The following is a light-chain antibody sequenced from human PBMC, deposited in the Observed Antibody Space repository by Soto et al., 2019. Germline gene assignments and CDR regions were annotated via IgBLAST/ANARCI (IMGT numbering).Light chain of an antibody. J-gene: IGKJ4*01. CDR3: QQTDDFTLT. CDR1: QGIYSR. Sequence: DIQMTQSPSSVSASVGDTVTINCRASQGIYSRLAWYQKKTGKDPELMIYATSTLQNGVPSRFSGSGFGTDFNLSISRLQTEDSASYVCQQTDDFTLTFGGGTKFDIK. CDR2: ATS. V-gene: IGKV1D-12*01.